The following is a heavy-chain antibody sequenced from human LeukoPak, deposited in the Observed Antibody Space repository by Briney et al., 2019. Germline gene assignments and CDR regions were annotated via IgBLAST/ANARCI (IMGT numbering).Heavy chain of an antibody. Sequence: PGGSLRLSCAASGFTFSSNYMSWVRQAPGKGLEWVATINQGGSEKYYVDSVKGRFTISRDYTRNLLFLQMNSLRVEDTAVYYCARSFKVDYWGQGTLVTVSS. J-gene: IGHJ4*02. CDR1: GFTFSSNY. V-gene: IGHV3-7*03. CDR3: ARSFKVDY. CDR2: INQGGSEK.